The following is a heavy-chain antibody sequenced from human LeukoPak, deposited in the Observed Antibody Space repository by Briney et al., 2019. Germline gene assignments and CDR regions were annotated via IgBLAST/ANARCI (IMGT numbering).Heavy chain of an antibody. CDR2: ISYDGSNK. CDR1: GFTFSSYA. V-gene: IGHV3-30-3*01. CDR3: ARHRGVYGSGSNYEDH. J-gene: IGHJ4*02. Sequence: GSLRLSCAASGFTFSSYAMHWVRQAPGKGLEWVAVISYDGSNKYYADSVKGRFTISRDNSKNTLYLQMNSLRAEDTAVYYCARHRGVYGSGSNYEDHWGQGTLVTVSS. D-gene: IGHD3-10*01.